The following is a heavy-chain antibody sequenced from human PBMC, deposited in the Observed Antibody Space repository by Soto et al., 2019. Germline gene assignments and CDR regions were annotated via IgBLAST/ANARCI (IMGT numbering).Heavy chain of an antibody. J-gene: IGHJ4*02. CDR1: GYTFTGYY. D-gene: IGHD4-17*01. Sequence: ASVKVSCKASGYTFTGYYMHWVRQAPGQRLEWMGWINAGNGNAKYSQKFQGRVTITRDTSASTAYMELSSLRSEDTAVYYCASESYGGEFDYWGQGTLVTVSS. V-gene: IGHV1-3*01. CDR3: ASESYGGEFDY. CDR2: INAGNGNA.